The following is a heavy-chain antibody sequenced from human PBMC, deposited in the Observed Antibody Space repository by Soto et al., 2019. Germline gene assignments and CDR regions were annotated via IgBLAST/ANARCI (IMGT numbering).Heavy chain of an antibody. CDR2: ISGSGGST. CDR3: ARESEDLTSNFDY. V-gene: IGHV3-23*01. Sequence: GGSLRLSCAASGFTFSSYAMSWVRQAPGKGLEWVSAISGSGGSTYYADSVKGRFTISRDNSKNTLYLEMNSLRAEDTAVYYCARESEDLTSNFDYWGQGTLVTVSS. J-gene: IGHJ4*02. CDR1: GFTFSSYA.